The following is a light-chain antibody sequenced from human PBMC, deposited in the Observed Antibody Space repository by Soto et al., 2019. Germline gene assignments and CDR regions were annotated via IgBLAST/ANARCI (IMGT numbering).Light chain of an antibody. J-gene: IGKJ1*01. CDR2: ATS. CDR3: QKYGRSPGWT. V-gene: IGKV3-20*01. CDR1: ESVSSYY. Sequence: ESVLTQSPGTLSLSPGEGATLSCRASESVSSYYLAWYQQRPGQAPRLLIYATSSRATGVPDRFRGSGSGTDFTLTISRLEPEDFAVYYCQKYGRSPGWTFGRGTKVDIK.